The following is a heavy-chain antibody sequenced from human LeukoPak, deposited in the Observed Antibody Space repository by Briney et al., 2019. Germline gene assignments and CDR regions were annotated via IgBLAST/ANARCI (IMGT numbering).Heavy chain of an antibody. Sequence: PGGSLRLSCEGSGFTFSNYWMGWVRQAPGKGLEWVANIKRDGSEKYYVDSVKGRFTISRDNAKNSLYLQMNSLRAEDTSVYYCARGGYTSSWFWNHWGQGTLVTVSS. V-gene: IGHV3-7*01. CDR2: IKRDGSEK. CDR1: GFTFSNYW. J-gene: IGHJ5*02. D-gene: IGHD6-13*01. CDR3: ARGGYTSSWFWNH.